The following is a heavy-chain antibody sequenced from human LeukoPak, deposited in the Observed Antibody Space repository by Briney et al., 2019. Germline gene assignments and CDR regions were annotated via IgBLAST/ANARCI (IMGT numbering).Heavy chain of an antibody. D-gene: IGHD6-6*01. CDR3: ARVTRGYSSSSSTRFDP. CDR2: INHSGST. J-gene: IGHJ5*02. V-gene: IGHV4-34*01. CDR1: GGSFSGYY. Sequence: SETLSLTCAVYGGSFSGYYWSWIRQPPGKGLEWIGEINHSGSTNYNPSLKSRVTISVDTSKNQFSLKLSSVTAADTAVYYCARVTRGYSSSSSTRFDPWGQGTLVTVSS.